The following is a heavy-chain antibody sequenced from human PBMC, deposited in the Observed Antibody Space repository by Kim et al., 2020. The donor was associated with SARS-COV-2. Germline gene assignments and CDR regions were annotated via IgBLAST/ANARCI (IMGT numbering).Heavy chain of an antibody. Sequence: SETLSLTCTVSGGSISSYYWSWIRQPPGKGLEWIGYIYYSGSTNYNPSLKNRVTISVDTSKNQFSLKLSSVTAADTAVYYCARDRGYDILTGYSDAFDIWGQGTMVTVSS. CDR1: GGSISSYY. J-gene: IGHJ3*02. D-gene: IGHD3-9*01. V-gene: IGHV4-59*01. CDR3: ARDRGYDILTGYSDAFDI. CDR2: IYYSGST.